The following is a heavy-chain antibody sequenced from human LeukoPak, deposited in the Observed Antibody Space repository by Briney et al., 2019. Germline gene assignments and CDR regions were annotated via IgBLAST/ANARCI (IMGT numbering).Heavy chain of an antibody. Sequence: PGGSLRLSCAASGFTFSSYSMNWVRQAPGKGLEWVSSISSSSSYIYYADSVKGRFTISRDNAKNSLYLQMNSLRAEDTAVYYCAKDCRDIVVVTAILGGAFDIWGQGTMVTVSS. J-gene: IGHJ3*02. CDR2: ISSSSSYI. CDR1: GFTFSSYS. V-gene: IGHV3-21*01. CDR3: AKDCRDIVVVTAILGGAFDI. D-gene: IGHD2-21*02.